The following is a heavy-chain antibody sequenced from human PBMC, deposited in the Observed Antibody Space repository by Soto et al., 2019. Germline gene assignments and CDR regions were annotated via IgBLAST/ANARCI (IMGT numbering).Heavy chain of an antibody. J-gene: IGHJ2*01. Sequence: SETLSLTCSVYGGSSRAYHWSWIRQSPGEGLEWIGEFSYSGSLNYNTSLKRRVAVSLDTSTDHFSLTMTSVTAADTGVYFCAGGPRYWSFALWGRGTLVTVSS. CDR1: GGSSRAYH. V-gene: IGHV4-34*01. D-gene: IGHD1-20*01. CDR2: FSYSGSL. CDR3: AGGPRYWSFAL.